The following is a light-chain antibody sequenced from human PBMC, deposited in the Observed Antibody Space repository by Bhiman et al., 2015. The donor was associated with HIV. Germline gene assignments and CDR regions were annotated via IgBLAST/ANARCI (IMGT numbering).Light chain of an antibody. CDR2: DVT. J-gene: IGLJ1*01. V-gene: IGLV2-14*03. CDR3: SSLTSSITYV. Sequence: QSALTQPASVSGSPGQSITISCTGTSSDVGAYNYVSWYQQHPGKAPKLMIYDVTHRPSGVSNRFSGSKSGNTASLIISGLQAEDEADYYCSSLTSSITYVFGTGTNVTVL. CDR1: SSDVGAYNY.